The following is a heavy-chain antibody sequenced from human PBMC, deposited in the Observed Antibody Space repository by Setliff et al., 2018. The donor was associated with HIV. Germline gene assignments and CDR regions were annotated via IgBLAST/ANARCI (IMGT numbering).Heavy chain of an antibody. CDR2: MHYSGTA. Sequence: KPSETLSLTCTVSGGSTSSSSNYWGWIRQPPGKGLEWIGNMHYSGTAYYNPSLRSRVKISVDTSKNELSLNLRSVTAADTAVYYCARGSYYDFWSGYRIREGGFDPWGQGTLVTVSS. CDR3: ARGSYYDFWSGYRIREGGFDP. V-gene: IGHV4-39*07. D-gene: IGHD3-3*01. CDR1: GGSTSSSSNY. J-gene: IGHJ5*02.